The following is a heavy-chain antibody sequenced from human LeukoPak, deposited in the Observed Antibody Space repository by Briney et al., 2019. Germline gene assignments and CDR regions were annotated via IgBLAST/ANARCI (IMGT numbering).Heavy chain of an antibody. J-gene: IGHJ4*02. D-gene: IGHD2-2*01. CDR2: ISVSGNT. Sequence: WGSLRLSCAASGFTLSSYAMSRVRQGPGKGLEWVSAISVSGNTYHADSVKGRFTISRDNSKNTLYLQMNSLRADDTSVYYCAHGRIPTAMGYWGQGTLVTVSS. V-gene: IGHV3-23*01. CDR3: AHGRIPTAMGY. CDR1: GFTLSSYA.